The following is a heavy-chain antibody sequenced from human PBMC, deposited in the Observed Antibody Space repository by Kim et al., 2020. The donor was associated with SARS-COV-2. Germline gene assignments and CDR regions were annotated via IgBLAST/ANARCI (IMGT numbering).Heavy chain of an antibody. CDR2: ISSSSSYL. CDR1: GFTFSSYS. D-gene: IGHD6-13*01. CDR3: ARVAIAAAGSRTKYYYYGLDV. J-gene: IGHJ6*02. V-gene: IGHV3-21*01. Sequence: GGSLRLSCAASGFTFSSYSMHWVRQAPGKGLELVSSISSSSSYLYYADSVKGRFTITRDNAKTSLYLQMNSLRAEDTAVYYCARVAIAAAGSRTKYYYYGLDVWGQGTTVTVSS.